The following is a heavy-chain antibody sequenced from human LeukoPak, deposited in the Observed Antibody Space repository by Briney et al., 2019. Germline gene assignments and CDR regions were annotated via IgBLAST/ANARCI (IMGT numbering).Heavy chain of an antibody. Sequence: ASVKVSCKASGGTFSSYAISWVRQAPGQGLEGMGWIIPIFGTANYAQKFQGRVTITADESTSTAYMELSSLRSEDTAVYYCARGWGDSSSWYEAFDYWGQGTLVTVSS. V-gene: IGHV1-69*13. CDR3: ARGWGDSSSWYEAFDY. D-gene: IGHD6-13*01. CDR2: IIPIFGTA. J-gene: IGHJ4*02. CDR1: GGTFSSYA.